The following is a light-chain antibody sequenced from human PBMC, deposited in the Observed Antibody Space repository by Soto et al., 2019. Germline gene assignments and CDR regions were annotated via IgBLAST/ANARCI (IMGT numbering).Light chain of an antibody. V-gene: IGKV3-20*01. Sequence: IVLAQFRGDVRWSGWERGTLSCRASQSVSSSYLAWYQQKPGQAPRLLIYGASSRATGIPDRFSGSGSGAAFTLTISGIPPEDFAVYYCLPRSHRWTFGQGTKVDIK. CDR3: LPRSHRWT. J-gene: IGKJ1*01. CDR2: GAS. CDR1: QSVSSSY.